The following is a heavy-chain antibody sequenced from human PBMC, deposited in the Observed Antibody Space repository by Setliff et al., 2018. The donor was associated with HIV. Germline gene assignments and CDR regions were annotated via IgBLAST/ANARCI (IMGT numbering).Heavy chain of an antibody. V-gene: IGHV4-61*09. CDR3: ARFRGRGYIYGTFDS. Sequence: SETLSLTCTVSGGSITSGSNYWSWIRQPAGKGLEWIGHIYTSGSTNYNPSLKSRVTISEDTSKNQLSLKLSSVTAADTAVYYCARFRGRGYIYGTFDSWGQGTLVTVSS. CDR2: IYTSGST. J-gene: IGHJ4*02. D-gene: IGHD5-18*01. CDR1: GGSITSGSNY.